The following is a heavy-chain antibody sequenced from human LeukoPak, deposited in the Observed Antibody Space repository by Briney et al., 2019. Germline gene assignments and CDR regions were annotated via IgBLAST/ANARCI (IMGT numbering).Heavy chain of an antibody. CDR3: TMSDRYRGRPFDY. CDR2: FDPEDEKA. D-gene: IGHD4-11*01. J-gene: IGHJ4*02. V-gene: IGHV1-24*01. CDR1: GHTLTEAC. Sequence: ASVKVSCKVSGHTLTEACIHWVRQAPGKGLVWMGSFDPEDEKAVFSRDFQGRITMTEDAATDTAYMDLSSLGSQDTAFYYCTMSDRYRGRPFDYWGQGTLVTVSS.